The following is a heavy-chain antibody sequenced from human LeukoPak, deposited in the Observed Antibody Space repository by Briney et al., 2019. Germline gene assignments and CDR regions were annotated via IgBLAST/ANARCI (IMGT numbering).Heavy chain of an antibody. V-gene: IGHV3-30*02. CDR3: ARGDYGDFLPVSFDY. CDR2: IRYDGSNK. J-gene: IGHJ4*02. D-gene: IGHD4-17*01. CDR1: GFTFSSYG. Sequence: GGSLRLSCAASGFTFSSYGMHWVRQAPGKGLEWVAFIRYDGSNKYYADSVKGRFTISRDNSKNTLYLQMNSLRAEDTAVYYCARGDYGDFLPVSFDYWGQGTLVTVSS.